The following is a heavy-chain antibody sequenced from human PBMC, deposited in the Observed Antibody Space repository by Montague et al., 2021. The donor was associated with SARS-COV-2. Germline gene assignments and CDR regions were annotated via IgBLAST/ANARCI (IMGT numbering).Heavy chain of an antibody. J-gene: IGHJ6*02. CDR2: IGTAGDT. CDR3: ARAGVAGTIYYYYCMDV. V-gene: IGHV3-13*01. CDR1: GFTFSSYD. D-gene: IGHD6-19*01. Sequence: SLRLSCAASGFTFSSYDMHWVRQVTGKGLQWVSAIGTAGDTYYPGSVKSRFTISRENAKNSLYLQMNSMRAGDPAVYYCARAGVAGTIYYYYCMDVWGQGTTVTVSS.